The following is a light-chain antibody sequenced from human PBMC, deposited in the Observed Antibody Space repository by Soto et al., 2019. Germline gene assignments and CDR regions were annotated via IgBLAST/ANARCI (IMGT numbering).Light chain of an antibody. Sequence: QSVLTQPASVSGSPGQSITISCTGTSSDVGNYNYVSWYQQRPGKAPTLMIYDVSSRPSGVSNRFSASKSGNTASLTISGLQAEDEADYYCSSYTSPSSLVFGGGTKLTVL. CDR2: DVS. J-gene: IGLJ2*01. CDR3: SSYTSPSSLV. V-gene: IGLV2-14*01. CDR1: SSDVGNYNY.